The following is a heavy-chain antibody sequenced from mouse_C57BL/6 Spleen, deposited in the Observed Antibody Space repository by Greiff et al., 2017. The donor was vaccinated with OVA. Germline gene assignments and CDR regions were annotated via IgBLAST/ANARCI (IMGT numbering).Heavy chain of an antibody. J-gene: IGHJ4*01. D-gene: IGHD2-3*01. CDR1: GFSLTSYG. Sequence: QFQLQQSGPGLVAPSQSLSITCTVSGFSLTSYGVDWVRQSPGKGLEWLGVIWGVGSTNYNSALKSRLSISKDNSKSQVFLKMNSLQTDDTAMYYCASRGWLLRYYAMDYWGQGTSVTVSS. V-gene: IGHV2-6*01. CDR3: ASRGWLLRYYAMDY. CDR2: IWGVGST.